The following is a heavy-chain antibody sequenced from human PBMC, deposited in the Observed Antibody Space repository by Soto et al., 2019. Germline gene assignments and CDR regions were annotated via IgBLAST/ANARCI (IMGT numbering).Heavy chain of an antibody. CDR1: GGPISSYY. CDR3: ARARGYYDSSGYYYVFDY. V-gene: IGHV4-59*01. D-gene: IGHD3-22*01. Sequence: SETLSLTCTVSGGPISSYYWSWIRQPPGKGLEWIGYIYYSGSTNYNPSLKSRVTISVDTSKNQFSLKLSSVTAADTAVYYCARARGYYDSSGYYYVFDYGGQGTLVTVSS. CDR2: IYYSGST. J-gene: IGHJ4*02.